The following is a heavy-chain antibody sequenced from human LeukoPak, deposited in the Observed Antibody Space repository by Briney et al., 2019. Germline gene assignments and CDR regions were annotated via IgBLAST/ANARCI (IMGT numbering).Heavy chain of an antibody. CDR2: ISHSGST. Sequence: PSETLSLTCAVYSGSFSSYYRSWIRQPPGKGLEWIGEISHSGSTNYNPSLKSRVTISVDTSKNQFSLRLNSVTAADTAVYYCARGAAGTAMPYFDNWGQGTLVTVSS. J-gene: IGHJ4*02. CDR1: SGSFSSYY. V-gene: IGHV4-34*01. CDR3: ARGAAGTAMPYFDN. D-gene: IGHD5-18*01.